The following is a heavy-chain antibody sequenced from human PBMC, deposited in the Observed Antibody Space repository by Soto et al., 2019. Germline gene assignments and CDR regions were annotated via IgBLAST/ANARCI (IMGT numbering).Heavy chain of an antibody. D-gene: IGHD4-17*01. CDR1: GGSISSGGYS. CDR2: IYHSGST. V-gene: IGHV4-30-2*01. Sequence: SETLSLTCAVSGGSISSGGYSWSWIRQPPGKGLEWIGYIYHSGSTYYNPSLKSRVTISVDRSKNQFSLKLSSVTAADTAVYYCARATMTTVTGDAFDIWGQGTMVTVSS. CDR3: ARATMTTVTGDAFDI. J-gene: IGHJ3*02.